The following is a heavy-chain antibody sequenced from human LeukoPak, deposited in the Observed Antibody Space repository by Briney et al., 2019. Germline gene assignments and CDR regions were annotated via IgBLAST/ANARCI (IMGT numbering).Heavy chain of an antibody. J-gene: IGHJ2*01. Sequence: SETLSLTCTVSGGSISSSSYYWGWIRQPPGKGLEWIGSIYYNGSTYYNPSPKSRVTISVDTSKNQFSLKLSSVTAADTAVYYCASPKYCSGGSCYSGWYFDLWGRGTLVTVSS. CDR3: ASPKYCSGGSCYSGWYFDL. CDR2: IYYNGST. D-gene: IGHD2-15*01. V-gene: IGHV4-39*01. CDR1: GGSISSSSYY.